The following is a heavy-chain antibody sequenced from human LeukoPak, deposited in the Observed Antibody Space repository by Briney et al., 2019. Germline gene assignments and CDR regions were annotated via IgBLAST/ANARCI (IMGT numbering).Heavy chain of an antibody. D-gene: IGHD1-26*01. CDR1: GFTFSSYG. CDR3: ARDGVGATKRGAFDY. V-gene: IGHV3-23*01. J-gene: IGHJ4*02. CDR2: ISGSGGST. Sequence: GGSLRLSCAASGFTFSSYGMSWVRQAPGKGLEWVSAISGSGGSTYYADSVKGRFTISRDNSKNTLYLQMNSLRAEDTAVYYCARDGVGATKRGAFDYWGQGTLVTVSS.